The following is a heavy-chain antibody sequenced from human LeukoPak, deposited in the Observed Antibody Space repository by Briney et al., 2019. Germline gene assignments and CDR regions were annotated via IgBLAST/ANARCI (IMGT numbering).Heavy chain of an antibody. CDR2: IYHSGST. CDR1: GGSISSSNW. J-gene: IGHJ6*03. D-gene: IGHD4-23*01. CDR3: ASLGVTLYYYYYMDV. V-gene: IGHV4-4*02. Sequence: SETLSLTCAVSGGSISSSNWWSWVRQPPGKGLEWIGEIYHSGSTNYNPSLKSRATISVDKSKNQFSLKLSSVTAADTAVYYCASLGVTLYYYYYMDVWGKGTTVTVSS.